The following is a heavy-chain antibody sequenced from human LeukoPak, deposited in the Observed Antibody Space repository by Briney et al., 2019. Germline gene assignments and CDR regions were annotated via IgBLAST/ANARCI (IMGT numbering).Heavy chain of an antibody. Sequence: SETLSLICSVSGASFSSNAYYWGWIRPPPGKELEWNGSVFYTAGASYSPSLKRRITIAIDTSKIQLSLKLASVSAADPALYYCARHSGSRVVVAAHRGLYAFDVWGQGTMVTVSS. CDR1: GASFSSNAYY. CDR3: ARHSGSRVVVAAHRGLYAFDV. CDR2: VFYTAGA. D-gene: IGHD6-19*01. J-gene: IGHJ3*01. V-gene: IGHV4-39*01.